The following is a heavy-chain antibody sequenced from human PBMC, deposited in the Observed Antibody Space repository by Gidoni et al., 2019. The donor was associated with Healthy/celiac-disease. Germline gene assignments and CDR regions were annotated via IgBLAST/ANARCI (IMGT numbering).Heavy chain of an antibody. CDR2: INPNSGGT. Sequence: GLEWMGWINPNSGGTNYAQKFQGRVTMTRDTSISTAYMELSRLRSDDTAVYYCARDRSIAAAATFDYWGQGTLVTVSS. D-gene: IGHD6-13*01. J-gene: IGHJ4*02. V-gene: IGHV1-2*02. CDR3: ARDRSIAAAATFDY.